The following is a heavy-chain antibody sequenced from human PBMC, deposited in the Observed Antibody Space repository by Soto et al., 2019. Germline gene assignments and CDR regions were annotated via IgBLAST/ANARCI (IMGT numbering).Heavy chain of an antibody. Sequence: QVQLVQSGAEVKKPGSSVKVSCKASGGTFSRYAISWVRQAPGQGLEWMGGIIPMFGTANYAQKFQGRVTITADESTSTAYMELSSLRSEDTALYYCARDGSYYDSSGYYYLYWGQGTLVTVSS. CDR3: ARDGSYYDSSGYYYLY. CDR1: GGTFSRYA. V-gene: IGHV1-69*01. CDR2: IIPMFGTA. J-gene: IGHJ4*02. D-gene: IGHD3-22*01.